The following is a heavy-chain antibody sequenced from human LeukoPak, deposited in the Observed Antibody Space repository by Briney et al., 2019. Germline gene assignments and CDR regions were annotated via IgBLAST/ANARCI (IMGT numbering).Heavy chain of an antibody. CDR2: IYYSGSS. Sequence: PSETLSLTCTVSGGSISCHYWSWIRQPPGKGLEWIGYIYYSGSSKYNPSLKSRVTMSVDTSKNQFSLKLSSVTAADTAVYYCARESYRGSYYSPYDYWGQGALVTVSS. CDR1: GGSISCHY. V-gene: IGHV4-59*11. J-gene: IGHJ4*02. D-gene: IGHD1-26*01. CDR3: ARESYRGSYYSPYDY.